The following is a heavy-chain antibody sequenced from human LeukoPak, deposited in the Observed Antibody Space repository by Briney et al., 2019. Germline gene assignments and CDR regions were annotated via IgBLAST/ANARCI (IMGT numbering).Heavy chain of an antibody. D-gene: IGHD1-26*01. CDR2: ISYDENNE. CDR3: ARAYGGSYSGGDY. J-gene: IGHJ4*02. Sequence: PGGSLRLSCAASGFTFSSYGMHWVRQAPGKGLEWVAVISYDENNENYADSVKGRFTISRDNSKNTLYLQMNSLRVEDTAVYYCARAYGGSYSGGDYWGQGTLVSVSS. V-gene: IGHV3-30*06. CDR1: GFTFSSYG.